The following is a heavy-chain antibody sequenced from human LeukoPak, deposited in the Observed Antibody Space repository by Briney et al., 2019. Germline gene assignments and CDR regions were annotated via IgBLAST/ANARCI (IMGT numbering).Heavy chain of an antibody. V-gene: IGHV4-34*01. D-gene: IGHD6-13*01. J-gene: IGHJ4*02. Sequence: SETLSLTCAVYGGSFSGYYWSWIRQPPGKGLEWIGEINHSGSTNYNPSLKSRVTISVDTSKNQFSLKLSSVTAADTAVYYCARGPYSSSSYPLFDYWGQGTLVTVSS. CDR3: ARGPYSSSSYPLFDY. CDR1: GGSFSGYY. CDR2: INHSGST.